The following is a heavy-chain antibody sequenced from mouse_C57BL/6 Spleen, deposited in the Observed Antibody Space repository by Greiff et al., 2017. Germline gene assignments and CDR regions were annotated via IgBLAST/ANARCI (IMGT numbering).Heavy chain of an antibody. J-gene: IGHJ4*01. V-gene: IGHV5-17*01. CDR3: ARARDGYYPSAMDY. D-gene: IGHD2-3*01. Sequence: EVKLQESGGGLVKPGGSLKLSCAASGFTFSDYGMHWVRQAPEKGLEWVAYISSGSSTIYYADTVKGRFTISRDNAKNTLFLQMTSLRSEETAMYYCARARDGYYPSAMDYWGQGTSVTVSS. CDR1: GFTFSDYG. CDR2: ISSGSSTI.